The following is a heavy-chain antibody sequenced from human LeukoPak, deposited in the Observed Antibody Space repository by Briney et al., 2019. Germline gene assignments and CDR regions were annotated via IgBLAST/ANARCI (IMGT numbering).Heavy chain of an antibody. V-gene: IGHV4-4*07. D-gene: IGHD6-19*01. CDR3: ARGDSSGWWDFDY. Sequence: SETLSLTCTVSVGSINNYYWSWIRQPAGKGLEWIGRIYTTGSTNYNPSLKSRVTMSVDTSKNQFSLKLSSVTAADTPVYFCARGDSSGWWDFDYWGQGTLVTVSS. J-gene: IGHJ4*02. CDR2: IYTTGST. CDR1: VGSINNYY.